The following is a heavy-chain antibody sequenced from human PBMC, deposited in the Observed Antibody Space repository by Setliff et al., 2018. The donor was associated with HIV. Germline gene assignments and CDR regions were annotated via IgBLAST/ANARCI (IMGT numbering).Heavy chain of an antibody. J-gene: IGHJ4*02. Sequence: SETLSLTCKVSGASISSYYWSWVRQPPGKGLEWIGYTYYTGSTNYNPSLNSRVAIFLDTSKNQFSLRLSSVTAADTAVYYCARVLGAVYFDYWGQGTLVTVSS. CDR1: GASISSYY. CDR3: ARVLGAVYFDY. V-gene: IGHV4-59*01. CDR2: TYYTGST. D-gene: IGHD3-16*01.